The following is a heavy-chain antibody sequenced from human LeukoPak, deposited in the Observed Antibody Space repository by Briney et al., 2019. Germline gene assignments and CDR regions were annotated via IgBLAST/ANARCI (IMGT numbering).Heavy chain of an antibody. J-gene: IGHJ4*02. CDR3: ASGHSSSSY. Sequence: SETLSLTCAVYGGSFSGYYWSWIRQPPGKGLEWIGEINHSGSTNYNPSLKSRVTISVDTSKNQFSLKLSSVTAADTAVYYCASGHSSSSYWGQGTLVTVPS. V-gene: IGHV4-34*01. CDR1: GGSFSGYY. D-gene: IGHD6-13*01. CDR2: INHSGST.